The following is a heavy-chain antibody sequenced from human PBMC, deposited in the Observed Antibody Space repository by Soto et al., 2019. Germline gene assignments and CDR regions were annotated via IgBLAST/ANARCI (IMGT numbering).Heavy chain of an antibody. CDR1: GFTFSAYY. V-gene: IGHV3-11*01. Sequence: QVQLVESGGDLVTPGGSLRLSCAGSGFTFSAYYMAWIRQSPGKGLEWISSISQSGDAQFYTDSVKGRFTISRDNANNSVYLEMNSLSAEDMAVYYCAPESWYQFRSWGQGALVSASS. CDR2: ISQSGDAQ. CDR3: APESWYQFRS. J-gene: IGHJ5*02. D-gene: IGHD6-13*01.